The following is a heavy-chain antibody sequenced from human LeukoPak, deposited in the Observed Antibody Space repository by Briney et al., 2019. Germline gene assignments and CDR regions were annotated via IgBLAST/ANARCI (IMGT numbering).Heavy chain of an antibody. J-gene: IGHJ4*02. CDR2: ISSSSSTI. D-gene: IGHD2-2*01. CDR3: AREIVVVPAAMDY. V-gene: IGHV3-48*04. Sequence: PGGSLRLSCAASGFTFSSYSMNWVRQAPGKGLEWVSYISSSSSTIYYADSVKGRFTISRDNAKNSLYLQMNSLRPEDTAVYYCAREIVVVPAAMDYWGQGALVTVSS. CDR1: GFTFSSYS.